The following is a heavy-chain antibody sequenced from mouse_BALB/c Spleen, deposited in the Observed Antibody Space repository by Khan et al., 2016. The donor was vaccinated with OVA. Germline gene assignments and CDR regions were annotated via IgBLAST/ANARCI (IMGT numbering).Heavy chain of an antibody. CDR1: GYTFTDYY. J-gene: IGHJ3*01. Sequence: VKLQESGAELARPGASVKLSCKASGYTFTDYYIDWVKQRTGQGLEWIGEINPGSGNSYYNEKFKGKATLTADKSSNTAFVQLSSLTSDDSAVYFCAREWGAWFAYWGQGTLVTVSA. V-gene: IGHV1-77*01. CDR3: AREWGAWFAY. CDR2: INPGSGNS.